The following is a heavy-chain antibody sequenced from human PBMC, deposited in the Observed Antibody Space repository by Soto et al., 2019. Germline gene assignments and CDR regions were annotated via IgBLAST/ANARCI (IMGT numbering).Heavy chain of an antibody. J-gene: IGHJ5*02. CDR2: INAGNGNT. CDR1: GYIFTSYA. Sequence: QVQLVQSGAEVKKPGASVKVSCKASGYIFTSYAMHWVRQAPGQRLEWMGWINAGNGNTKYSQKFQGRVTITRDTSASTAYLDLSSLRSEDTAVYYCARHAGFGELFGWFDPWGQGTLVTVSS. V-gene: IGHV1-3*01. CDR3: ARHAGFGELFGWFDP. D-gene: IGHD3-10*01.